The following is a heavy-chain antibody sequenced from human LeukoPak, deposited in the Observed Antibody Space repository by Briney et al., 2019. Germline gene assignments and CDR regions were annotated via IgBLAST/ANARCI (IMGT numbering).Heavy chain of an antibody. V-gene: IGHV4-59*08. Sequence: SETLSLTCTVSGGSISSYYWTWIRQSPGTGLEWIGYIYYSGVTNYNPSLKSRLTISVDTSKNQFSLKLTSVTAADTAVYYCARQHPSGRGSGLDYWGQGSLVIVSS. CDR1: GGSISSYY. J-gene: IGHJ4*02. D-gene: IGHD2-15*01. CDR3: ARQHPSGRGSGLDY. CDR2: IYYSGVT.